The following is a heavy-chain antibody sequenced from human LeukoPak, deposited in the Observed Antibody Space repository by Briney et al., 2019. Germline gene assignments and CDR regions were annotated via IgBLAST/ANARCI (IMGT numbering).Heavy chain of an antibody. CDR1: GFTFSSSW. D-gene: IGHD5-18*01. J-gene: IGHJ4*02. CDR3: ARDLGYRLDY. CDR2: INGDGSTT. V-gene: IGHV3-74*01. Sequence: GGSLRLSCAASGFTFSSSWMHWVRQAPGMGLVWVSRINGDGSTTSYADSVKGRFTISRDNAKNTLYLQMNSLRAEDTAVYYCARDLGYRLDYWGQGILVTVSS.